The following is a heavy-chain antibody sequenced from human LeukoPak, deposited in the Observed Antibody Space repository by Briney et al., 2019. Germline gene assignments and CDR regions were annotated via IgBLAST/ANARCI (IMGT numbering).Heavy chain of an antibody. CDR2: ISAYNGNT. CDR3: ARVTRQLVPNWFDP. Sequence: ASVKVSCKASGYTFTSYGISWVRQAPGQGPERMGWISAYNGNTNYAQKLQGRVTMTTDTSTSTAYMELRSLRSDDTAVYYCARVTRQLVPNWFDPWGQGTLVTVSS. J-gene: IGHJ5*02. CDR1: GYTFTSYG. V-gene: IGHV1-18*01. D-gene: IGHD6-13*01.